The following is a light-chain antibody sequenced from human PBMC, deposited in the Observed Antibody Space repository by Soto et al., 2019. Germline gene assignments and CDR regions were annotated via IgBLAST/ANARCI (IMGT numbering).Light chain of an antibody. J-gene: IGLJ3*02. V-gene: IGLV1-40*01. CDR2: GNR. CDR1: NSNLGAGYD. Sequence: QSVLTQPPSVSGALGQRVTISCTGNNSNLGAGYDVHWYQQLAGAAPKLVIFGNRNRPSGVPERFSGSKSGTSASLAITGLQSEDEADYYGQAYDYSLTAFVFGGGTKLTVL. CDR3: QAYDYSLTAFV.